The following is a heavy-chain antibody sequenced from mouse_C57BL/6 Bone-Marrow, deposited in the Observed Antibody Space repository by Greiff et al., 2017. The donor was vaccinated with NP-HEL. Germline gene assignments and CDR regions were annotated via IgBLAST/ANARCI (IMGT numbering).Heavy chain of an antibody. CDR3: ARPISTVVPYAMDY. CDR2: IWSDGST. CDR1: GFSLTSYG. V-gene: IGHV2-6*03. D-gene: IGHD1-1*01. Sequence: VKLMESGPGLVAPSQSLSITCTVSGFSLTSYGVHWVRQPPGKGLEWLVVIWSDGSTTYNSALKSRLSISKDNSKSQVFLKMNSLQTDDTAMYYCARPISTVVPYAMDYWGKGTSVTVST. J-gene: IGHJ4*01.